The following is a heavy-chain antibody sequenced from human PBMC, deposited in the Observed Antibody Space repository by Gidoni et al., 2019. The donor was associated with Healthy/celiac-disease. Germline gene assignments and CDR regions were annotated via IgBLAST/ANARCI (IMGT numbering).Heavy chain of an antibody. Sequence: QVQLVQSGAEVKKPGASVKVSCKASGYTFTSYYMHWVRQAPGQGLEWMGIINPSGGSTSYAQKFQGRVTMTRDTSTSTVYMELSSLRSEDTAVYYCARENIVGATRTTLPEAFDIWGQGTMVTVSS. CDR1: GYTFTSYY. D-gene: IGHD1-26*01. CDR3: ARENIVGATRTTLPEAFDI. V-gene: IGHV1-46*01. J-gene: IGHJ3*02. CDR2: INPSGGST.